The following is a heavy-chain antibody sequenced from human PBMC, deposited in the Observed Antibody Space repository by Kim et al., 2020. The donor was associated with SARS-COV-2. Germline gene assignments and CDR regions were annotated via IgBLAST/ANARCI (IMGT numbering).Heavy chain of an antibody. CDR3: VSSHFGFEY. Sequence: GGSLRLSCVASGFNYMNYWMYWVRQAPGKGPVWVSSINIDGSDAKYADSVKGRFTMSSDNAKTTVYLQMNSLRSDDTAVYHCVSSHFGFEYWGRGTLVTVSS. D-gene: IGHD3-10*01. CDR1: GFNYMNYW. CDR2: INIDGSDA. J-gene: IGHJ4*02. V-gene: IGHV3-74*03.